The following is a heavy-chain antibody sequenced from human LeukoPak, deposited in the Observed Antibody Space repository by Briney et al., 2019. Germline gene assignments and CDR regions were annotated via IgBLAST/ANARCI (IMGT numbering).Heavy chain of an antibody. V-gene: IGHV3-30*18. J-gene: IGHJ6*02. CDR3: AKDIYGDPDYYYYYGMDV. CDR1: GFTFSSYG. Sequence: GRSLRLSCAASGFTFSSYGMHGVRQAPGKGLEWVAVISYDGRNKYYADSVKGRFTISRDNSQNTLYLQMNSLRAEDTAVYYCAKDIYGDPDYYYYYGMDVWGQGTTVTVSS. CDR2: ISYDGRNK. D-gene: IGHD4-17*01.